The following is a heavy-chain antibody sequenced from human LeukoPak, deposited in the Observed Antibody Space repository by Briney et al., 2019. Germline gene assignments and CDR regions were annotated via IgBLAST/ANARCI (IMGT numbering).Heavy chain of an antibody. Sequence: AGGSLRLSCAASGFTVSSNYMSWVRQAPGKGLEWVSVIYSGGSTYYADSVKGRFTISRDNSKNTLYLQMNSLRAEDTAVYYCARAGPGTIQDPWGQGTLVTVSS. J-gene: IGHJ5*02. V-gene: IGHV3-53*01. CDR1: GFTVSSNY. CDR2: IYSGGST. D-gene: IGHD1-1*01. CDR3: ARAGPGTIQDP.